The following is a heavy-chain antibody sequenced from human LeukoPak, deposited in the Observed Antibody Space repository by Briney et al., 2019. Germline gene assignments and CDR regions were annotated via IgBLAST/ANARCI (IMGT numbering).Heavy chain of an antibody. CDR2: INSDGSST. CDR3: ARAPLHRSGGWFDP. Sequence: TGGSLILSCAASGFTFSSYWMHWVRQAPGKGLVWVSRINSDGSSTSYADSVKGRFTISRDNAKNTLYLQMNSLRAEDTAVYYCARAPLHRSGGWFDPWGQGTLVTVSS. D-gene: IGHD6-25*01. CDR1: GFTFSSYW. V-gene: IGHV3-74*01. J-gene: IGHJ5*02.